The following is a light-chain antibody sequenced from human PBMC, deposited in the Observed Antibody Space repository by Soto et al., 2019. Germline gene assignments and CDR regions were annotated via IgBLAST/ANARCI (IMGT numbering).Light chain of an antibody. J-gene: IGLJ1*01. Sequence: QSALTRPACVSGSPGQSITISGTATSGDVGRYNYVSWYPQHPGKATNLMIYDVSNRPSGVSNRFSGSKSGNTASLTISGLQAEDEADYYCSSYTSSSTPYVFGTGTKVTVL. V-gene: IGLV2-14*01. CDR3: SSYTSSSTPYV. CDR2: DVS. CDR1: SGDVGRYNY.